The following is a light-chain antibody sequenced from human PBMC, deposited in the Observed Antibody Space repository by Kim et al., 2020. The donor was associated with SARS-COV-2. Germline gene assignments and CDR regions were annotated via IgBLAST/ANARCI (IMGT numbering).Light chain of an antibody. J-gene: IGKJ4*01. CDR1: QSVSSY. V-gene: IGKV3-11*01. CDR2: DAS. CDR3: QQRGNWPLT. Sequence: EIVLTQSPATLSLSPGERATLSCRASQSVSSYLAWYQQKHGQAPRLLIYDASNRATGIPARFSGSGSGTDFTLTISSLEPVDFAVYYCQQRGNWPLTFGGGTKVDIK.